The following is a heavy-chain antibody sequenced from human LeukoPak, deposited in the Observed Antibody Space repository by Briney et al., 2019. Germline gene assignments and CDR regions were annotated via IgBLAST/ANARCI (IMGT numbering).Heavy chain of an antibody. J-gene: IGHJ3*02. Sequence: SVKVSCKASGGTFSSYAISWVRQAPGQGLEWMGGIIPIFGTANYAQKFQGRVTITADESTSTAYMELSSLRSEDTAVYYCARDQGYCSSTGCYHDAFDIWGQGTMVTVSS. CDR2: IIPIFGTA. CDR1: GGTFSSYA. V-gene: IGHV1-69*13. CDR3: ARDQGYCSSTGCYHDAFDI. D-gene: IGHD2-2*01.